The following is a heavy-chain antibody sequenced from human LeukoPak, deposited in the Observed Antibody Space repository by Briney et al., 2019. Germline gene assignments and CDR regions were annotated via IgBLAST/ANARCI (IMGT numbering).Heavy chain of an antibody. V-gene: IGHV3-48*01. J-gene: IGHJ4*02. CDR2: ISSSTSNI. CDR1: GFIFNSYG. D-gene: IGHD2-21*01. Sequence: GGSLRLSCTGSGFIFNSYGINWVRQAPGKGLEWVAYISSSTSNIFYADSVKGRFTISRDHAKDSVLLQMNSLRVEDTALYFCARDGVMAETPFYFDSWGQGALVTVSS. CDR3: ARDGVMAETPFYFDS.